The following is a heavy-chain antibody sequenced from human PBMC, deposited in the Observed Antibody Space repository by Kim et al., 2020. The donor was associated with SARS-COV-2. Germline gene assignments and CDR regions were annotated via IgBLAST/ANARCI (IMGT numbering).Heavy chain of an antibody. J-gene: IGHJ4*02. CDR3: TRGEYDA. D-gene: IGHD3-16*01. CDR2: GHST. Sequence: GHSTITRHSVKCRFTISRENAKNTLYLQMSSLRAEDTAVYYCTRGEYDAWGQGTQVTVSS. V-gene: IGHV3-74*01.